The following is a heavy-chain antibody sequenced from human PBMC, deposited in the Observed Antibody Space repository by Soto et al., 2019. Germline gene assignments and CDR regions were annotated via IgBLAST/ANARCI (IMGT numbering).Heavy chain of an antibody. J-gene: IGHJ4*02. D-gene: IGHD2-2*01. Sequence: ASVKVSCKASGYTFTSYGITWVRQAPGQGLEWMGWISAYNGNTNYAQKLQGRVTLTTDTSTSTAYMELRSLRKDDTALYYCARGRYYYDNWGQGTPXXVSS. CDR2: ISAYNGNT. CDR3: ARGRYYYDN. V-gene: IGHV1-18*01. CDR1: GYTFTSYG.